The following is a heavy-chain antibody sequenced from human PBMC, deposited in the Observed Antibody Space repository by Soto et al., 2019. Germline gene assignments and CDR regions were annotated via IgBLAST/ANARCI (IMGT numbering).Heavy chain of an antibody. CDR2: ISGSGGST. V-gene: IGHV3-23*01. CDR1: GFTFSSYA. CDR3: AKQNGYGGNSELEY. D-gene: IGHD2-21*02. J-gene: IGHJ4*02. Sequence: PGGSLRLSCAASGFTFSSYAMSWVRQAPGKGLEWVSAISGSGGSTYYADSVKGRFTISRDNSKNTLYLQMNSLRAEDTALYYCAKQNGYGGNSELEYWGQGTLVTVSS.